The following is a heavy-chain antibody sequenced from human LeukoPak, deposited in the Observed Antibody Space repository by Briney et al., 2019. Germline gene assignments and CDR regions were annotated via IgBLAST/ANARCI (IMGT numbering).Heavy chain of an antibody. CDR3: ARMTTITIFDV. Sequence: PSETLSLTCVVSGGSISSGGSSWTWVRQPPGKGLEWIGYIYQRGNSYYNPSLKSRVSISLDRSKNHFSLSLSSVTAADTAVYYCARMTTITIFDVWGQGTLATVSS. J-gene: IGHJ4*02. CDR1: GGSISSGGSS. D-gene: IGHD4-4*01. V-gene: IGHV4-30-2*01. CDR2: IYQRGNS.